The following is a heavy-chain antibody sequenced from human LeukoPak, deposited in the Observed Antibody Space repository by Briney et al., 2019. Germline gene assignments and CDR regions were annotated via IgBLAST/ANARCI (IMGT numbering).Heavy chain of an antibody. V-gene: IGHV4-38-2*01. J-gene: IGHJ4*02. D-gene: IGHD6-13*01. CDR3: ARVGSSWYWDDY. CDR1: GGSFSHYY. Sequence: PSETLSLTCAIYGGSFSHYYWGWIRQSPGKGLEWIGSLFHGETPYYNPSLESRVTISVDPSKNQFSLKLTSVTAADTAVYYCARVGSSWYWDDYWGQGTLVTVSS. CDR2: LFHGETP.